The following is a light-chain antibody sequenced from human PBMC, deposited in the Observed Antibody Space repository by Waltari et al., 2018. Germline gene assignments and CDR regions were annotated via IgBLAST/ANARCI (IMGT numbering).Light chain of an antibody. CDR2: ASP. CDR3: QQYYSYPRT. J-gene: IGKJ1*01. CDR1: QGISSS. V-gene: IGKV1-8*01. Sequence: AIRMTKFPSSLSDSPGARVTITCRASQGISSSLAWYPQKPGKAPKLLIYASPTLQNGVPSRFSGSGSGTDFTLTISCLQSEDFATYYCQQYYSYPRTFGQGTKVEIK.